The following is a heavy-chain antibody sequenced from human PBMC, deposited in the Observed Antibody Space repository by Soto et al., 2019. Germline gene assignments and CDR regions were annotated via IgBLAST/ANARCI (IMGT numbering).Heavy chain of an antibody. Sequence: EVQLVESGGVVVQPGGSLRLSCAASGFTFDDYTMHWVRQAPGKGLEWVSLISWDGGSTYYADSVKGRFTISRDNSKNSLYLQMNSLRTEDTALYYCAKAAIAAAPSGYYFDYWGQGTLVTVSS. CDR2: ISWDGGST. D-gene: IGHD6-13*01. CDR3: AKAAIAAAPSGYYFDY. V-gene: IGHV3-43*01. J-gene: IGHJ4*02. CDR1: GFTFDDYT.